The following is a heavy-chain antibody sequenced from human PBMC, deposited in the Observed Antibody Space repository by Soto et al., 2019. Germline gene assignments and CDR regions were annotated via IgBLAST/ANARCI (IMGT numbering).Heavy chain of an antibody. Sequence: ASVKVSCKASGYTFTSYGISWVRQAPGQGLEWMGWISAYNGNTNYAQKLQGRVTMTTDTSTSTAYMELRSLRSDDTAVYYCARDDLYDYVWGSYRSDNFDYGGEETLVTVPS. V-gene: IGHV1-18*01. J-gene: IGHJ4*02. CDR3: ARDDLYDYVWGSYRSDNFDY. CDR2: ISAYNGNT. CDR1: GYTFTSYG. D-gene: IGHD3-16*02.